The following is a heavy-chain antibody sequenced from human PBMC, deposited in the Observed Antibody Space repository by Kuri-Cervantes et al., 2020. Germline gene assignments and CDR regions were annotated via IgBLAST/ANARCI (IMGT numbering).Heavy chain of an antibody. J-gene: IGHJ3*01. CDR2: IRSERYSYAT. CDR3: TRQLPVAGKNDAFDL. CDR1: GFTFSGSA. V-gene: IGHV3-73*01. Sequence: GESLKISCAASGFTFSGSAMHWVRQASGKGLEWVGRIRSERYSYATEYGESVKGRFTISRDDSQNTAYLQMNSLKTEDTAVYYGTRQLPVAGKNDAFDLGGQGTMVTVSS. D-gene: IGHD6-13*01.